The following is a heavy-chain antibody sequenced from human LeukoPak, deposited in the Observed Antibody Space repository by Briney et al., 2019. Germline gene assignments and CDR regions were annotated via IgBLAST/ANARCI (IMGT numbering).Heavy chain of an antibody. Sequence: PGGSLRLSCAASGFTFSDYYMSWIRQAPGKGLEWVSYISSSGSTIYYADSVKGRFTISRDNTKNTLYLQMNSLRAEDTAVYYCARDNADIVVVVAAFGMDVWGQGTTVTVSS. CDR2: ISSSGSTI. CDR3: ARDNADIVVVVAAFGMDV. CDR1: GFTFSDYY. V-gene: IGHV3-11*04. J-gene: IGHJ6*02. D-gene: IGHD2-15*01.